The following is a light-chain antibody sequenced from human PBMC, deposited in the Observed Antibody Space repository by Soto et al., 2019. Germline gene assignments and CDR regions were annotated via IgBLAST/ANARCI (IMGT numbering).Light chain of an antibody. CDR1: SSNIGSNT. CDR3: AAWDDSLNGVV. J-gene: IGLJ2*01. Sequence: QAVVTQPPSASGTPGQTVPISCSGSSSNIGSNTVNWYQQLPGTAPKLLIYSNDRRPSGAPDRVSGSKSGTSASLAISGLQSEDEADYYCAAWDDSLNGVVFGGGTQLTVL. V-gene: IGLV1-44*01. CDR2: SND.